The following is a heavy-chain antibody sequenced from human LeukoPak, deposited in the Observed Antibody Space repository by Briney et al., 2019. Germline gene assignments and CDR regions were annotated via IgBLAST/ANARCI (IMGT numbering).Heavy chain of an antibody. V-gene: IGHV3-23*01. CDR1: GFTFSSYA. J-gene: IGHJ4*02. CDR3: ARDVSYGWYYFYY. D-gene: IGHD5-18*01. Sequence: GGSLRLSCAASGFTFSSYAMSWVRQAPGKGLEWVSAISGSGGSTYYADSVKGRFTISRDNSKNTLYLQMYSLRAEDTAVYYCARDVSYGWYYFYYWGQGTLVTVSS. CDR2: ISGSGGST.